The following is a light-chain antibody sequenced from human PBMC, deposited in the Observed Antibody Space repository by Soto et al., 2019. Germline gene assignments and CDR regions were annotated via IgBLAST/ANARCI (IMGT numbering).Light chain of an antibody. J-gene: IGKJ3*01. CDR3: QKYSSVPV. CDR2: AAS. V-gene: IGKV1-27*01. Sequence: DIQMTQSPPSLSASVGDRVTITCRASQDIRNFVAWYQQKPGKAPKLLISAASTLQSGVPSRFSGSGSGTDFTLTINSLQPEDVATYSCQKYSSVPVFGPGTKVEIK. CDR1: QDIRNF.